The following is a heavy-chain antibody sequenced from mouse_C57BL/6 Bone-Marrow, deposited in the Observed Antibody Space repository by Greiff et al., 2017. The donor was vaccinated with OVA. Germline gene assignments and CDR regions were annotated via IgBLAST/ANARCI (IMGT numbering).Heavy chain of an antibody. D-gene: IGHD1-1*01. CDR3: ARSGVITTVGYYFDY. V-gene: IGHV1-26*01. CDR2: INPNNGGT. J-gene: IGHJ2*01. Sequence: EVQLQQSGPELVKPGASVKISCKASGYTFTDYYMNWVKQSHGKSLEWIGDINPNNGGTSYNQKFKGKATLTVDKSSSTAYMELRSLTSEDSAVYYCARSGVITTVGYYFDYWGQGTTLTVSS. CDR1: GYTFTDYY.